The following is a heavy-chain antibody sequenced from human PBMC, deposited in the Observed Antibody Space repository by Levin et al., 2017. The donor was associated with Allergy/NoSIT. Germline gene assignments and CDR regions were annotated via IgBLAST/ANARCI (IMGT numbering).Heavy chain of an antibody. V-gene: IGHV3-7*01. D-gene: IGHD3-10*01. CDR1: GFTFNNFW. CDR3: TRGVPYFGSGSHSDY. J-gene: IGHJ4*02. Sequence: QSGGSLRLSCAASGFTFNNFWMIWVRQAPGQGLEWVANIKHDGSEKNYVGSVKGRFTISRDSAENSLFLQMNSLRAEDTGVYYCTRGVPYFGSGSHSDYWGQGTLVSVSS. CDR2: IKHDGSEK.